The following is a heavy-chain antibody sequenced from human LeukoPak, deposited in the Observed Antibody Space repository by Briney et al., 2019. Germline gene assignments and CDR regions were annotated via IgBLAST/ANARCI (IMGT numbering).Heavy chain of an antibody. D-gene: IGHD2-2*01. CDR1: GGSISSYY. V-gene: IGHV4-4*07. CDR2: IYTSGST. Sequence: SETLSLTCTVSGGSISSYYWSWIRQPAGKGLEWIGRIYTSGSTNYNPSLKSRVTMSVDTSKNQFSLKLSSVTAADTAVYYCASGLPDIVVVPAATREVWFDPWGQGTLVTVSS. CDR3: ASGLPDIVVVPAATREVWFDP. J-gene: IGHJ5*02.